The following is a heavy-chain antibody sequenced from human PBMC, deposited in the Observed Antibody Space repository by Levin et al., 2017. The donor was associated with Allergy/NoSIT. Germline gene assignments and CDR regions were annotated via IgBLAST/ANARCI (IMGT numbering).Heavy chain of an antibody. Sequence: QTGGSLRLSCAASEFTFSRYPMHWVRQAPGKGLEWVAVMSHDGNFKSYADSVRGRFTISRDNSENTLYLQMNSLRLEDTGLYYCTRGSGSYPWAVFDHWGLGTLVTVSS. J-gene: IGHJ4*02. D-gene: IGHD3-16*01. CDR2: MSHDGNFK. CDR1: EFTFSRYP. V-gene: IGHV3-30*04. CDR3: TRGSGSYPWAVFDH.